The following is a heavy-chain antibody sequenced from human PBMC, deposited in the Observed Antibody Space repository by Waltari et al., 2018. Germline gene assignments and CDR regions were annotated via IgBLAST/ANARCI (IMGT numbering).Heavy chain of an antibody. CDR3: ARGLGAIFGVAVYYYYGMDV. CDR1: GGSFSGYY. J-gene: IGHJ6*02. Sequence: QVQLQQWGAGLLKPSETLSLTCAVYGGSFSGYYWSWIRQPPGTGREWLGEIKSGRGPKAIPTLKGRVTISVDTSKDRFSLKLSSVTAADTAVYDCARGLGAIFGVAVYYYYGMDVWGQGTTVTVSS. V-gene: IGHV4-34*01. CDR2: IKSGRGP. D-gene: IGHD3-3*01.